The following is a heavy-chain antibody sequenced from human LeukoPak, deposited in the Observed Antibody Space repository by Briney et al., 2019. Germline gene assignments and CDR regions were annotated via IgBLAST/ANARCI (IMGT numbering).Heavy chain of an antibody. D-gene: IGHD3-22*01. CDR1: GYTFTSYD. J-gene: IGHJ3*02. CDR3: ARGLTEYDSSGYYYEAAFDI. Sequence: GASVKVSCTASGYTFTSYDINWVRQATGQGLEWMGWMNPNSGNTGYAQKFQGRVTMTRNTSIITAYMELSSLRSEDTAVYYCARGLTEYDSSGYYYEAAFDIWGQGTMVTVSS. V-gene: IGHV1-8*01. CDR2: MNPNSGNT.